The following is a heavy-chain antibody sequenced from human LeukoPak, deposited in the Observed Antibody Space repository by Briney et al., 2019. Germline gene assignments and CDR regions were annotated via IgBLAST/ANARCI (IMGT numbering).Heavy chain of an antibody. D-gene: IGHD3-22*01. Sequence: GGSLRLSCAASGFTFSSYSMNWVRQAPGKGLEWVSYISSSSTIYYADSVKGRFTISRDNAKNSLYLQMNSLRAEDTAVYYCARADSSGYYHPINWGQGTLVTVSS. CDR1: GFTFSSYS. J-gene: IGHJ4*02. V-gene: IGHV3-48*01. CDR3: ARADSSGYYHPIN. CDR2: ISSSSTI.